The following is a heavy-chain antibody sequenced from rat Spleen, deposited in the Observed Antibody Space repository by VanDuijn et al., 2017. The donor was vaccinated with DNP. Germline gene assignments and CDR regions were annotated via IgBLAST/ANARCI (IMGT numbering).Heavy chain of an antibody. CDR1: GFTFSDYY. D-gene: IGHD1-12*03. Sequence: EVQLVESGGGLVQPGRSLKLSCAASGFTFSDYYMAWVRQAPTKGLEWVASINTDGGSTYYPDSVKGRFTISRDNAENTVYLQMNSLKSEDTATYYCARGRYYYDGSYWYFDFWGPGTMVTVSS. CDR2: INTDGGST. V-gene: IGHV5-25*01. J-gene: IGHJ1*01. CDR3: ARGRYYYDGSYWYFDF.